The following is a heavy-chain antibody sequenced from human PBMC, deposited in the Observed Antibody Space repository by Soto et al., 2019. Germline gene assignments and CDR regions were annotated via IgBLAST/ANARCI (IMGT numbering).Heavy chain of an antibody. CDR2: ISTYSGNT. V-gene: IGHV1-18*04. CDR3: ARDNGYYDL. CDR1: GYTFSSYS. J-gene: IGHJ4*02. Sequence: WASVKVSCKTSGYTFSSYSINWVRQAPGQGPEWMAWISTYSGNTHYSGRVQGRVTVTLDKSARTAFMEMRGLTSDDTAIYFCARDNGYYDLWGQGTLVTVSS. D-gene: IGHD4-17*01.